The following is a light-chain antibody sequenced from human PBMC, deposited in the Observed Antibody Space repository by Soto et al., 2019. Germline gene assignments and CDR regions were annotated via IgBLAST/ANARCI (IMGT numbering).Light chain of an antibody. CDR1: SSNIGVGYT. CDR3: QSYDSSLSGLV. J-gene: IGLJ1*01. CDR2: GNS. V-gene: IGLV1-40*01. Sequence: QSVLTQPPSVSGAPGQRVTISCSGSSSNIGVGYTVNWYQQLPGTAPKLLLYGNSNRPSGVPDRFSGSKSGTSASLAITGLQTEDEADYYCQSYDSSLSGLVFGTGTKLTVL.